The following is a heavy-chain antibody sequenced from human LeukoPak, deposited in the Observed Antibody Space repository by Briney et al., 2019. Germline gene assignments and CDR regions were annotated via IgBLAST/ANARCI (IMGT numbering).Heavy chain of an antibody. J-gene: IGHJ4*02. CDR1: GRSFSGYY. Sequence: ADTLSLLCALYGRSFSGYYGRWLRQPPGRGLEWIGEINHGGSTNYNPSLNSRETISVDTSKNQYSLKLSSVTAADTAVYYGARERGYCYGTGFDYWGQGTLVTVSS. V-gene: IGHV4-34*01. CDR2: INHGGST. D-gene: IGHD5-18*01. CDR3: ARERGYCYGTGFDY.